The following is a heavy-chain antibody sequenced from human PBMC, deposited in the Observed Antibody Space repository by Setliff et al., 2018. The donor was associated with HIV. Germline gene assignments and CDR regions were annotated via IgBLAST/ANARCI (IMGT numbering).Heavy chain of an antibody. J-gene: IGHJ4*02. CDR2: ISHSGST. V-gene: IGHV4-4*02. D-gene: IGHD3-10*01. Sequence: PSETLSLTCAVSGGSIETGDWWSWVRQSPGKGLEWIGEISHSGSTNYNPSLRSRVTISIDKSNNQFSLKLSSVTAADTAVYYCARGVRGVIIDWYYFDYWGQGTLVTVSS. CDR3: ARGVRGVIIDWYYFDY. CDR1: GGSIETGDW.